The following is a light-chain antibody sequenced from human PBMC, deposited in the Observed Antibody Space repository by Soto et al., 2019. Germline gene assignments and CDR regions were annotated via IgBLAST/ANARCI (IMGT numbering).Light chain of an antibody. CDR1: QNITTF. J-gene: IGKJ2*01. CDR2: ASS. CDR3: QQSYRSPYT. V-gene: IGKV1-39*01. Sequence: DIQMTQSPSSLSASVGGRVTITCRSSQNITTFLNWYQQKPGKAPNLLIYASSSLQSGVPSRFSGSGSGTDFTLTIISLQPEDFAAYFCQQSYRSPYTFGQGTKLEIK.